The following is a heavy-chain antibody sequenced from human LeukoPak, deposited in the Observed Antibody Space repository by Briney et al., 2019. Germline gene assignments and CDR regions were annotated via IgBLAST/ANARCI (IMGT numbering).Heavy chain of an antibody. CDR1: GGSISSSSYY. V-gene: IGHV4-39*07. J-gene: IGHJ4*02. CDR2: IYYSGST. CDR3: ASVVGATYYFDY. D-gene: IGHD1-26*01. Sequence: SETLSLTCTVSGGSISSSSYYWGWIRQPPGKGLEWIGSIYYSGSTYYNPSLKSRATISVDTSKNQFSLKLSSVTAADTAVYYCASVVGATYYFDYWGQGTLVTVSS.